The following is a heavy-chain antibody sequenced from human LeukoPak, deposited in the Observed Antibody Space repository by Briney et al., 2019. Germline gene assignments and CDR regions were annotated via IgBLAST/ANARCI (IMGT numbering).Heavy chain of an antibody. CDR2: IYSGGST. J-gene: IGHJ4*02. Sequence: PGGSLRLSCAASGFTVSSNYMSWVRQAPGKGLEWVSVIYSGGSTYYADSVKGRFTISRDNSKNTLYLQMNSLRAEDTAVYYCARGYRDGYNSCLDYWGQGTLVTVSS. D-gene: IGHD5-24*01. CDR3: ARGYRDGYNSCLDY. CDR1: GFTVSSNY. V-gene: IGHV3-53*01.